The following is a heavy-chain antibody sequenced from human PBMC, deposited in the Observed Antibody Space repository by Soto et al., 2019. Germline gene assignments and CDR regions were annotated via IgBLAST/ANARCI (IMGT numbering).Heavy chain of an antibody. V-gene: IGHV3-21*01. J-gene: IGHJ4*02. CDR1: GFTFSSYS. D-gene: IGHD3-3*02. CDR2: ISSSSSYI. Sequence: GGSLRLSCAASGFTFSSYSMNWVRQAPGKGLEWVSSISSSSSYIYYADSVKGRFTISRDNAKNSLYLQMNSLRAEDTAVYYCAKSSSSIRAFSYWGQGTLVTVSS. CDR3: AKSSSSIRAFSY.